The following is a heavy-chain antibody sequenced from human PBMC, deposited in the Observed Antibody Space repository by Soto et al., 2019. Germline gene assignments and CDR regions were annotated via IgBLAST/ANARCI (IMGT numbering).Heavy chain of an antibody. V-gene: IGHV4-30-4*01. CDR3: AREGGESSDGLYYFDS. CDR1: GGSTSSDNY. D-gene: IGHD3-16*01. CDR2: IYYSGNT. J-gene: IGHJ4*02. Sequence: SETLSLTCTVSGGSTSSDNYWSWIGQPPGKGLEWIGHIYYSGNTDYNPSLKSRLAISIDTSKNQFSLKLSSVTAADTAVYFCAREGGESSDGLYYFDSWGQGSLVTVSS.